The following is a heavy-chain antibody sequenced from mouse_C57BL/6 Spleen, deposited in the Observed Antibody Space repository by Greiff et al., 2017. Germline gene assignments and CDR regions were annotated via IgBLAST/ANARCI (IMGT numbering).Heavy chain of an antibody. CDR2: ISSGSSTI. Sequence: EVMLVESGGGLVKPGGSLKLSCAASGFTFSDYGMDWVRQAPEKGLEWVAYISSGSSTIYYADTVKGRFTISRDNAKNTLFLQMTSLRSEDTAMYYCARSYYFDYWGQGTTLTVSS. CDR1: GFTFSDYG. CDR3: ARSYYFDY. J-gene: IGHJ2*01. V-gene: IGHV5-17*01.